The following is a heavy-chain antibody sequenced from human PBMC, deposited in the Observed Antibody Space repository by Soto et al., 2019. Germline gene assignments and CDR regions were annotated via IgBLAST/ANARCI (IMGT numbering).Heavy chain of an antibody. CDR3: AKSATSSGYYARLDY. D-gene: IGHD3-22*01. CDR2: LSFDGSNK. Sequence: GGSLRLSCEATGFTFSKYGMHWVRQAPGKGLEWVAVLSFDGSNKYYADSVKGRFTISRDNSKNMLYLQMNSMRVEDTAVYYRAKSATSSGYYARLDYRGQGALVTVSS. CDR1: GFTFSKYG. V-gene: IGHV3-30*18. J-gene: IGHJ4*02.